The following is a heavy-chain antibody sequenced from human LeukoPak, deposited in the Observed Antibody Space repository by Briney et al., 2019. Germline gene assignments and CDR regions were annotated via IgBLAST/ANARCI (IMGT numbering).Heavy chain of an antibody. CDR2: ISGSGGST. V-gene: IGHV3-23*01. Sequence: GGLLRLSCAASGLTFSSYAMSWVRQAPGKGREWVSAISGSGGSTYYADSVKGRFTISRDNSKNTLYLQMNSLRAEDTAVYYCAKHPYGSGSPGPNYYFDYWGQGTLVTVSS. J-gene: IGHJ4*02. CDR1: GLTFSSYA. D-gene: IGHD3-10*01. CDR3: AKHPYGSGSPGPNYYFDY.